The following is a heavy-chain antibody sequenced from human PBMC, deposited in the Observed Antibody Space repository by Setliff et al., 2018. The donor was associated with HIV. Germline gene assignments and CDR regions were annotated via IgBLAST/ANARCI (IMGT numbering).Heavy chain of an antibody. V-gene: IGHV3-7*01. CDR2: IKQDGSEK. CDR1: GFTFSSYW. Sequence: PGGSLRLSCAASGFTFSSYWMSWVRQAPGKGLEWVANIKQDGSEKYYVDSVKGRFTISRDNAKNSLYLQMNSLRAEDTAVYYCARSDSSSWYIEYFQHWGQGTLVTV. D-gene: IGHD6-13*01. J-gene: IGHJ1*01. CDR3: ARSDSSSWYIEYFQH.